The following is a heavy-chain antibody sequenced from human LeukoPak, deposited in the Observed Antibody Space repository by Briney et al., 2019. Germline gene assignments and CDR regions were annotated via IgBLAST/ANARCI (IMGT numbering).Heavy chain of an antibody. Sequence: GVSLGLSCASSGFTFSSYAMRWVRQARGKGLEWVSAISGSGGSTYYADSVEGRFTISRDNSKNTLYLQMDSLRAEDTAVYYCAKEGFLAARPLDYWGQGTLVTVSS. J-gene: IGHJ4*02. D-gene: IGHD6-6*01. V-gene: IGHV3-23*01. CDR3: AKEGFLAARPLDY. CDR1: GFTFSSYA. CDR2: ISGSGGST.